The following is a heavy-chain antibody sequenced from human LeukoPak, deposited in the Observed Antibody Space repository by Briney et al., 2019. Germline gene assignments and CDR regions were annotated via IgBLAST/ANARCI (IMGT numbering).Heavy chain of an antibody. D-gene: IGHD1-14*01. Sequence: SETLSLTCAVYGGSFSGYYWSWIRQPPGKGLEWIGEINHSGSTNYNPSLKSRVTISVDTSKNQSSLKLSSVTAADTAVYYCARSDRAYYYYGMDVWGKGTTVTVSS. CDR3: ARSDRAYYYYGMDV. CDR1: GGSFSGYY. CDR2: INHSGST. J-gene: IGHJ6*04. V-gene: IGHV4-34*01.